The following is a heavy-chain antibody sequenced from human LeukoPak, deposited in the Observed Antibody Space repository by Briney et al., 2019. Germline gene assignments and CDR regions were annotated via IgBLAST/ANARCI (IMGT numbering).Heavy chain of an antibody. CDR2: IYHSGST. V-gene: IGHV4-30-2*01. J-gene: IGHJ4*02. Sequence: TLSLTCPVSCCSISSGCYFWCWVPPPPTRGLGWIGYIYHSGSTYYNPSLKSRVTISVDRSKNQFSLKLSSVTAADTAVYYCARDQAYSSSSSDYWGQGTLVTVSS. D-gene: IGHD6-6*01. CDR3: ARDQAYSSSSSDY. CDR1: CCSISSGCYF.